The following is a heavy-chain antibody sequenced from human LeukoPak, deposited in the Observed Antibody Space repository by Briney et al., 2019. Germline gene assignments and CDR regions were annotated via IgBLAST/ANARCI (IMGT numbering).Heavy chain of an antibody. J-gene: IGHJ4*02. CDR1: GFTFSSYN. CDR2: ISSSSYI. CDR3: ARDKEYSSSWSFDY. V-gene: IGHV3-21*01. D-gene: IGHD6-13*01. Sequence: GGSLRLSCAASGFTFSSYNMNWVRQAPGKGLEWVSSISSSSYIYYADSVKGRFTISRDNAKNSLYLQMNSLRDEDTAVYYCARDKEYSSSWSFDYWGQGTLVTVSS.